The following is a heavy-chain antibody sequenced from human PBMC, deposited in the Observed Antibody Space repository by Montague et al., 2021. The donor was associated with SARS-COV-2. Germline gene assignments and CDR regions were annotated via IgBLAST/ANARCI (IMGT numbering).Heavy chain of an antibody. CDR1: GFTFSNIC. CDR2: IMPDESEK. J-gene: IGHJ6*02. CDR3: AKNGGAHGLDV. D-gene: IGHD4-23*01. V-gene: IGHV3-7*01. Sequence: SLRLSCAASGFTFSNICMSWVRQAPGKGLEWVANIMPDESEKNYVDSVKGRFSISRDNAKNSLYLQMDNLRAEDTALYYCAKNGGAHGLDVWGQGTSVSVSS.